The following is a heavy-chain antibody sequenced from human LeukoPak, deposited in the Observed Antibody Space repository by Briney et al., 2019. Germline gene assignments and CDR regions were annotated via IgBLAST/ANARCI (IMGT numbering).Heavy chain of an antibody. CDR1: GFTFNTYG. CDR2: ISYDGTKT. CDR3: ARGSLVHYYGSGSYRNRAGFDD. V-gene: IGHV3-30*03. J-gene: IGHJ4*02. D-gene: IGHD3-10*01. Sequence: PGGSLRLSCEVSGFTFNTYGIHWVRQSPGKGLQWVALISYDGTKTWYTDSVKGRFTISRDNSKNTLYLQMDSLRAEDTAVYYCARGSLVHYYGSGSYRNRAGFDDWGQGTLVTVSS.